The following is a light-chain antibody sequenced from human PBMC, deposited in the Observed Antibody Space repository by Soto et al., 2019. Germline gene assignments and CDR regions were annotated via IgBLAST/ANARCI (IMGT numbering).Light chain of an antibody. Sequence: EIVMTQSPATLSVSPGERATLSCRASQSVSSNLAWYQQKPGQAPRLLIYGASTRATGIPARFSGSGSGTDFTLTISSLQSADVAVYDCQQYNNWPFTFGPGTKVDIK. CDR1: QSVSSN. V-gene: IGKV3-15*01. J-gene: IGKJ3*01. CDR3: QQYNNWPFT. CDR2: GAS.